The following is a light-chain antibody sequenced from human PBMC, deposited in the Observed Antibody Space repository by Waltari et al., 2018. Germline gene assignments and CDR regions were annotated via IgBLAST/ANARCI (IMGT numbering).Light chain of an antibody. Sequence: QSALTQPASVSGSPGQSITISCPGTSNHVGRSNFVTVYQQHPDKAPKLMIYEGNKRPSGVSNRFSGSKSGNTVSLTISGLQTEDEADYYCCSYAGSSFLFGGGTKLTVL. CDR3: CSYAGSSFL. CDR1: SNHVGRSNF. CDR2: EGN. V-gene: IGLV2-23*01. J-gene: IGLJ2*01.